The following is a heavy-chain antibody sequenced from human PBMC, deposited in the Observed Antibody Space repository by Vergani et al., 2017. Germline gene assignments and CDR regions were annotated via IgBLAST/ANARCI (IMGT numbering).Heavy chain of an antibody. J-gene: IGHJ3*02. CDR3: ARGDDYGGLRGHDAFDI. D-gene: IGHD4-23*01. CDR1: GYTFTGYY. Sequence: QVQLVQSGAEVKKPGASVKVSCKASGYTFTGYYMHWVRQAPGQGLEWMGWINPNSGGTNYAQKFQGWVTMTMDTSISTAYMELSRLRSDDTAVYYCARGDDYGGLRGHDAFDIWGQGTMVTVSS. V-gene: IGHV1-2*04. CDR2: INPNSGGT.